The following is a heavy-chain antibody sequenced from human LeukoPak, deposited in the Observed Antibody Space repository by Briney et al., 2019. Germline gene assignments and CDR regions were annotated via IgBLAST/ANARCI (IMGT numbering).Heavy chain of an antibody. D-gene: IGHD2-2*01. CDR3: ARLLGWAVPAAGYYYYGMDV. J-gene: IGHJ6*02. CDR1: GGSFSGYY. Sequence: PSETLSLTCAVYGGSFSGYYWSWIRQPPGKGLEWIGEINHSGSTNYNPSLKSRVTISVDTSKNQFSLKLSSVTAADTAVYYCARLLGWAVPAAGYYYYGMDVWGQGTTVTVSS. V-gene: IGHV4-34*01. CDR2: INHSGST.